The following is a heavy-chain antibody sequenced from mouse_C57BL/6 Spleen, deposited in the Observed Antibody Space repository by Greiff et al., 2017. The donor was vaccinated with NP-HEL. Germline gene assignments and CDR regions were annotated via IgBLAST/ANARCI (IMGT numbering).Heavy chain of an antibody. V-gene: IGHV1-69*01. Sequence: QVQLQQPGAELVMPGASVKLSCKASGYTFTSYWMHWVKQRPGQGLEWIGEIDPSDSYTNYNQKFKGKSTLTVDKSSSTAYMQLSSLTSEDSAVYYCARSGSSEDYWGQGTTLTVSS. CDR3: ARSGSSEDY. CDR2: IDPSDSYT. D-gene: IGHD3-2*02. CDR1: GYTFTSYW. J-gene: IGHJ2*01.